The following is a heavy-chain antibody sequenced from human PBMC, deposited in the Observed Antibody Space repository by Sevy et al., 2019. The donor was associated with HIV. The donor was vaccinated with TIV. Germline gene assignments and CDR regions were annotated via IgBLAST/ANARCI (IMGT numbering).Heavy chain of an antibody. J-gene: IGHJ6*02. CDR3: ARPRANYVDHYFFDATDV. CDR1: GFAFANYYA. CDR2: ISSDGSDK. D-gene: IGHD4-17*01. Sequence: GGSLRLSCAASGFAFANYYAMHWVRQAPGKGLEWVSLISSDGSDKYYADSVKGRFTISRDNFKNTLYLQMNSLTTEDMAVYYCARPRANYVDHYFFDATDVWGQGTTVTVSS. V-gene: IGHV3-30-3*01.